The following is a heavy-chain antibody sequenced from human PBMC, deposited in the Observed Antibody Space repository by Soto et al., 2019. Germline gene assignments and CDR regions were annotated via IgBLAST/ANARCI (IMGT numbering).Heavy chain of an antibody. CDR3: ARPLFPGEQQPPLGFDY. D-gene: IGHD6-13*01. Sequence: QVQLVESGGGVVQPGRSLRLSCAASGFTFSSYGMHWVRQAPGKGLEWVAVIWYDGSNKYYADSVKGRFTISRDNSKNTLYLQMNSLRAEDTAVYYCARPLFPGEQQPPLGFDYWGQGTLVTVSS. CDR1: GFTFSSYG. CDR2: IWYDGSNK. J-gene: IGHJ4*02. V-gene: IGHV3-33*01.